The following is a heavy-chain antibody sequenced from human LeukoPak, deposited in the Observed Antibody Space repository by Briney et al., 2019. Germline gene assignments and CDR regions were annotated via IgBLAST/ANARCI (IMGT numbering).Heavy chain of an antibody. CDR2: IRFDGSSK. CDR3: AKDYIYGGWGNAFDI. V-gene: IGHV3-30*02. J-gene: IGHJ3*02. CDR1: GFAFGTYW. D-gene: IGHD5-18*01. Sequence: GGSLRLSCAASGFAFGTYWMSWVRQAPGKGLEWVAFIRFDGSSKFYTDSVKGRFTISRDNSKNTLNLQMNSLRAEDTAVYYCAKDYIYGGWGNAFDIWGQGTKVTVSS.